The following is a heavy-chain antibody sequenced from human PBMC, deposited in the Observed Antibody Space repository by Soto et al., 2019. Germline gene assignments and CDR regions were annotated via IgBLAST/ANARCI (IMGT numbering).Heavy chain of an antibody. Sequence: GASVKVSCKASGYTFTTYYIHWVRQAPGQGLEWMGVINPSGDNRGYAQKFQDRLTMTSDTSTSTVYMELNTLTSEDTAVYYCARAGYSSSWYFFGYWGQGTQVTVSS. D-gene: IGHD6-13*01. V-gene: IGHV1-46*01. J-gene: IGHJ4*02. CDR3: ARAGYSSSWYFFGY. CDR2: INPSGDNR. CDR1: GYTFTTYY.